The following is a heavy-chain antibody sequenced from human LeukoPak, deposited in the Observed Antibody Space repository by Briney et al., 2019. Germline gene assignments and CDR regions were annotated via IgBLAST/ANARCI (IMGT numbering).Heavy chain of an antibody. CDR3: LSGSIDY. V-gene: IGHV3-72*01. Sequence: GGSLRLSCAASGFTFSDHYMDWVRQAPGKGLEWVGRTRNKANSYTTEYAASVKGRFTISRDDSKNSLYLQMNSLKTEDTAVYFCLSGSIDYWGQGTLVTVSS. J-gene: IGHJ4*02. CDR2: TRNKANSYTT. CDR1: GFTFSDHY. D-gene: IGHD3-22*01.